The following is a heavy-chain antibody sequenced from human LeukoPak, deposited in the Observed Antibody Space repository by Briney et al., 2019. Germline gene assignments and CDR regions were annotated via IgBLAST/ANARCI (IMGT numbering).Heavy chain of an antibody. CDR2: ISYDGSNK. V-gene: IGHV3-30-3*01. Sequence: GRSLRLSCAASGFTFSSYAMHWVRQAPGKGLEWVAVISYDGSNKYYADSVKGRFTISRDNSKNTLYLQMNSLRAEDTAVYYCARDLEKTRHDYGDYWGQGTLVTVSS. CDR3: ARDLEKTRHDYGDY. CDR1: GFTFSSYA. J-gene: IGHJ4*02.